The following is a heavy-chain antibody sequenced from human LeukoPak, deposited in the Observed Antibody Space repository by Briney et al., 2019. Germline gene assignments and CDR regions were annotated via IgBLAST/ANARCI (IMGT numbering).Heavy chain of an antibody. CDR2: INWNGGST. Sequence: GGSLRLSCAASRFTFDDYGMSWVRQAPGKGLEWVSGINWNGGSTGYADSVKGRFTISRDNAKNSLYLQMSSLRAEDTALYYCAREATLRDFYDAFDIWGQGTMVTVPS. J-gene: IGHJ3*02. D-gene: IGHD4-17*01. V-gene: IGHV3-20*04. CDR3: AREATLRDFYDAFDI. CDR1: RFTFDDYG.